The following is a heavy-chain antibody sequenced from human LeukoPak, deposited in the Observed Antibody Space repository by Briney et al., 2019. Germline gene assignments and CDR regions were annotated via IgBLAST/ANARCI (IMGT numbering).Heavy chain of an antibody. CDR1: GFTVSSNY. V-gene: IGHV3-53*01. J-gene: IGHJ5*02. CDR2: IYSGGRT. Sequence: PGGSLRLSCAASGFTVSSNYMSWVRQAPGKGLEWVSVIYSGGRTYYADSVKGRFTISRDNSKNTLYLQMNSLRAEDTAVYYCARLLTSNAFDPWGQGTLVTVSS. CDR3: ARLLTSNAFDP. D-gene: IGHD2-15*01.